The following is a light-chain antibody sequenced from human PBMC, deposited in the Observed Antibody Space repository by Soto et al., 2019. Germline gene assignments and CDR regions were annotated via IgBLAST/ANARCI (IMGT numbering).Light chain of an antibody. CDR2: RAS. J-gene: IGKJ1*01. CDR3: QQYYTSPTWT. Sequence: DIVLPPSPASLPLPLGDRPTINCRASQSALYSSNHKNNIAWYQQKPGQPPKLLIYRASTREFGVPDRFSGSGSGTDFTLTISNLQAEDVAVYHCQQYYTSPTWTFGQGTKVEIK. V-gene: IGKV4-1*01. CDR1: QSALYSSNHKNN.